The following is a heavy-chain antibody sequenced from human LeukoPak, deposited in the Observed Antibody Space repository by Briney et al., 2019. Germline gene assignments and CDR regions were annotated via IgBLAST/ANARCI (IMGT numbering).Heavy chain of an antibody. CDR2: IIPIFGTA. Sequence: SVKVSCKASGGTFSSYAISWVRQAPGQGLEWMGGIIPIFGTANYAQKFQGRVTITTDESTSTAYMELSSLRSGDTAVYYCARGGGMATTPFDLWGRGTLVTVSS. V-gene: IGHV1-69*05. CDR1: GGTFSSYA. J-gene: IGHJ2*01. D-gene: IGHD5-24*01. CDR3: ARGGGMATTPFDL.